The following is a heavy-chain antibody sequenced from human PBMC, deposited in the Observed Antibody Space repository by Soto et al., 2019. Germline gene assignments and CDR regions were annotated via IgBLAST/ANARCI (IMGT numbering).Heavy chain of an antibody. D-gene: IGHD3-9*01. J-gene: IGHJ4*02. CDR3: ARDSAPLLRYFDWLLPQAPDY. CDR2: ISYDGSNK. V-gene: IGHV3-30-3*01. Sequence: QTGGSLRLSCAASGFTFSSYAMHWVRQAPGKGLEWVAVISYDGSNKYYADSVKGRFTISRDNSKNTLYLQMNSLRAEDTAVYYCARDSAPLLRYFDWLLPQAPDYWGQGTLVTVSS. CDR1: GFTFSSYA.